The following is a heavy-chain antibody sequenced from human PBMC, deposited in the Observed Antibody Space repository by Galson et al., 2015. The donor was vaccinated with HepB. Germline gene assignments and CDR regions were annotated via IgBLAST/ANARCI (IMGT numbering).Heavy chain of an antibody. D-gene: IGHD6-19*01. V-gene: IGHV3-23*01. J-gene: IGHJ3*01. CDR1: GFTSSNND. Sequence: SLRLSCAASGFTSSNNDMSWVRQAPGKGLEWVSTMSGSDASAYYADSVKGRFTISRDDSKNTMYLQMNSLRADDTAIYYCTKGGWFGGQGTVVTVSA. CDR3: TKGGWF. CDR2: MSGSDASA.